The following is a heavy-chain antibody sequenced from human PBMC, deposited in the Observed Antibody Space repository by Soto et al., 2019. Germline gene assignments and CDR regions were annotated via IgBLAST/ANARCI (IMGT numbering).Heavy chain of an antibody. V-gene: IGHV1-69*12. CDR2: IIPIFDTA. J-gene: IGHJ4*02. Sequence: QVQLVQSGAEMKKPGSSVKVSCKASGGTFSSYAIGWVRQAPGQGLEWMGGIIPIFDTASYAQKFQGRVTITADXXTXTXXMELSSLRSEDTAVYYCARCRSDYYDSSGYYCLDYWGQGTLVTVSS. CDR1: GGTFSSYA. CDR3: ARCRSDYYDSSGYYCLDY. D-gene: IGHD3-22*01.